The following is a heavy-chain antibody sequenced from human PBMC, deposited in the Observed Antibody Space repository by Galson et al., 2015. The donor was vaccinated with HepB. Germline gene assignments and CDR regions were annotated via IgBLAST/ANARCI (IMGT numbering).Heavy chain of an antibody. CDR1: GGSFSGYY. CDR3: ARDRFYYYGMDV. Sequence: AVYGGSFSGYYWSWIRQPPGKGLEWIGEINHSGSTNYNPSLKSRVTISVDTSKNQFSLKLSSVTAADTAVYYCARDRFYYYGMDVWGQGTMVTVSS. J-gene: IGHJ6*02. V-gene: IGHV4-34*01. CDR2: INHSGST.